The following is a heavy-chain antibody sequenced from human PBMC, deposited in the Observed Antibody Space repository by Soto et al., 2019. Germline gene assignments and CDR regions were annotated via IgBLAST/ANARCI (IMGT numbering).Heavy chain of an antibody. CDR2: INPNSGGT. CDR1: GYTFTGYY. V-gene: IGHV1-2*02. CDR3: ARDHKLRFLEWLFDY. Sequence: ASVKVSCKASGYTFTGYYMHWVRQAPGQGLEWMGWINPNSGGTNYAQKFQGRVTMTRDTSISTAYMELSRLRSDDTAVYYCARDHKLRFLEWLFDYWGQGTLVTVSS. D-gene: IGHD3-3*01. J-gene: IGHJ4*02.